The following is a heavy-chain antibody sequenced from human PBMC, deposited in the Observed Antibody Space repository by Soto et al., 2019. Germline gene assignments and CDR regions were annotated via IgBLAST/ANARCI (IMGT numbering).Heavy chain of an antibody. D-gene: IGHD6-13*01. V-gene: IGHV3-23*01. CDR3: AKSSMSGSSWKDFDY. CDR1: GFTFSSYA. CDR2: ISGSGGST. J-gene: IGHJ4*02. Sequence: VGSLRLSCAASGFTFSSYAMSWVRQAAGKGLEWVSAISGSGGSTYYADSVKGRFTISRDNSKNTLYLQMNSLRAEDTAVYYCAKSSMSGSSWKDFDYWGQGTLVTVSS.